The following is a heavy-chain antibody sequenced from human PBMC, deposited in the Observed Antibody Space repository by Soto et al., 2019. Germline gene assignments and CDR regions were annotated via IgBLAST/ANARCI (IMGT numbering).Heavy chain of an antibody. D-gene: IGHD2-2*01. CDR1: GFTFSSYA. J-gene: IGHJ6*02. CDR3: ARAASCSSTSCYYYYYYGMDV. Sequence: VGSLRLSCAASGFTFSSYAMSWVRQAPGKGLEWVSGISGNGDTIYYADSVKGRFTISRDNAKNSLYLQMNSLRAEDTAVYYCARAASCSSTSCYYYYYYGMDVWGQGTTVTVSS. CDR2: ISGNGDTI. V-gene: IGHV3-23*01.